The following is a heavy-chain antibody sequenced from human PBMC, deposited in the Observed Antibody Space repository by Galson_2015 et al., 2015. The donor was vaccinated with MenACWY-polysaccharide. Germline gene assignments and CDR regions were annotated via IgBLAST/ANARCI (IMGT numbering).Heavy chain of an antibody. CDR2: MNPNSGNT. V-gene: IGHV1-8*01. CDR3: ARERPMGNMGIAVAGMGAFSCDV. D-gene: IGHD6-19*01. CDR1: GYTFTSYA. J-gene: IGHJ4*02. Sequence: SVKVSCKASGYTFTSYAINWVRQAPGQGLEWMGWMNPNSGNTGYAQKFQGRVTMTRNTSISTAYMELSSLRSEDTAVYYCARERPMGNMGIAVAGMGAFSCDVWGQGTLVTVSS.